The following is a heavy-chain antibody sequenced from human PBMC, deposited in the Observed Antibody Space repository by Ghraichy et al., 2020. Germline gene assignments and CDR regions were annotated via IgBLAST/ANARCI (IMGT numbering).Heavy chain of an antibody. J-gene: IGHJ4*02. CDR1: GGSISSSSYY. CDR2: IYYSGST. CDR3: ARDRRLGDYGDYGGDY. Sequence: SETLSLTCTVSGGSISSSSYYWGWIRQPPGKGLEWIGSIYYSGSTYYNPSLKRRVTISVDTSKNQFSLKLSSVTAADTAVYYCARDRRLGDYGDYGGDYWGQGTLVTVSS. V-gene: IGHV4-39*07. D-gene: IGHD4-17*01.